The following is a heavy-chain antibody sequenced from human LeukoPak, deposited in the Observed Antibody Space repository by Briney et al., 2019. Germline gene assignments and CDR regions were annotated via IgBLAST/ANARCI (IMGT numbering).Heavy chain of an antibody. CDR1: GDTFTNYD. J-gene: IGHJ4*02. D-gene: IGHD3-10*01. V-gene: IGHV1-8*01. CDR2: MNPNSGNT. Sequence: ASVKVSCKASGDTFTNYDINWVRQATGQGLEWMGWMNPNSGNTNYAQKFQGRVTMTRNTSISTAYMELSSLRSEDSAVYYCARVWFGESYFDYWGQGTLVTVSS. CDR3: ARVWFGESYFDY.